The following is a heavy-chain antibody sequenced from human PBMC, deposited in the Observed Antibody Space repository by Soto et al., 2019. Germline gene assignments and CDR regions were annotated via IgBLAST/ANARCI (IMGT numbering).Heavy chain of an antibody. Sequence: QVQLVESGGGVVQPGRSLRLSCAASGFTFSRYTMHWVRQAPGKGLEWMAFISDEGNNKYYADSVKGQFTISRDNSKNTLYLHMNSLRTEDTAVYYCARDDEGGSDCDLGYWGQGTLVTVSS. J-gene: IGHJ4*02. CDR1: GFTFSRYT. CDR3: ARDDEGGSDCDLGY. V-gene: IGHV3-30-3*01. D-gene: IGHD3-10*01. CDR2: ISDEGNNK.